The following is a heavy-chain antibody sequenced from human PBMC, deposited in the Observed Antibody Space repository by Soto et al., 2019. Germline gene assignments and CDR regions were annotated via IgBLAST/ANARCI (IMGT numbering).Heavy chain of an antibody. CDR2: ISYDGSNK. Sequence: QVQLVESGGGVVQPGRSLRLSCAASGFTFSSYAMHWVRQAPGKGLEWVAVISYDGSNKYYAASVKGRFTISRDNSKNTLYLQRNSLRAEDTAVYYCARDSRSWGQGTLVTVSS. CDR3: ARDSRS. CDR1: GFTFSSYA. J-gene: IGHJ5*02. V-gene: IGHV3-30-3*01.